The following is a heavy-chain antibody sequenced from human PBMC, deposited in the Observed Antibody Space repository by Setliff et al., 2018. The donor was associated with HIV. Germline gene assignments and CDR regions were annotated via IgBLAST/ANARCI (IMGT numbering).Heavy chain of an antibody. V-gene: IGHV4-34*01. CDR1: GGSFSGYY. J-gene: IGHJ4*02. D-gene: IGHD3-10*01. CDR3: ARSWGSGSYPY. CDR2: INHSGST. Sequence: SETLSLTCAVYGGSFSGYYWSWIRQPPGKGLEWIGGINHSGSTSYNPSLKSRVTISVDTSKNQFSLKLTSVTAADTAVYYCARSWGSGSYPYWGQGTLVTVSS.